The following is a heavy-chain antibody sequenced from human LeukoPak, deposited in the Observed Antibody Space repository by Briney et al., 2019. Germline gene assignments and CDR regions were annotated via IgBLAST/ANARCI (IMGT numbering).Heavy chain of an antibody. V-gene: IGHV3-48*03. CDR2: ISGSGTTR. CDR1: GFIFSNYV. J-gene: IGHJ1*01. D-gene: IGHD2-8*01. CDR3: AREDSGTSAEYFQH. Sequence: PGGSLRLSCAASGFIFSNYVMNWVRQAPGKGVEWGSYISGSGTTRYSADSVKGRFTISRDNAKNSLYLQINSLRAEDTAVYYCAREDSGTSAEYFQHWGQGTLVSVSS.